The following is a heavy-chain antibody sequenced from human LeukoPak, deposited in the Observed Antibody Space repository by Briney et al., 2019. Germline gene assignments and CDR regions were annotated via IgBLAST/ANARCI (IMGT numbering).Heavy chain of an antibody. Sequence: PSETLSLTCTVSGGSLRSHHWSWIRQSPGKGLEWLGYIYYSGTSNHNPSLKSRVTMSVDTSKNQFSLRLSSVTAADTAMYYCAREYYYDSSAYWRYFDYWGLGTLVTVSS. CDR3: AREYYYDSSAYWRYFDY. V-gene: IGHV4-59*11. D-gene: IGHD3-22*01. CDR2: IYYSGTS. CDR1: GGSLRSHH. J-gene: IGHJ4*02.